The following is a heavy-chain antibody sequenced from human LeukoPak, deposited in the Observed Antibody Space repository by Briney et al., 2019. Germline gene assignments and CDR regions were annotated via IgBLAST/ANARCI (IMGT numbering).Heavy chain of an antibody. V-gene: IGHV3-23*01. CDR2: ISGSGGST. CDR3: AKDPTHYYDSSGYYY. Sequence: PGGSLRLSCAASGFTFSSYAMSWVRQAPGKRLEWVSAISGSGGSTYYADSVKGRFTISRDNSKNTLYLQMNSLRAEDTAVYYCAKDPTHYYDSSGYYYWGQGTLVTVSS. J-gene: IGHJ4*02. D-gene: IGHD3-22*01. CDR1: GFTFSSYA.